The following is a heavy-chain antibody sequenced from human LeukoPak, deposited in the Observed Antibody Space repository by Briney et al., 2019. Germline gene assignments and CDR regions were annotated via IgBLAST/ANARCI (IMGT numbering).Heavy chain of an antibody. D-gene: IGHD6-19*01. J-gene: IGHJ4*02. CDR2: ISYDGSNK. CDR3: AREDSSGWYYFDY. Sequence: GGSLRLSCAASGFTFSSYAMHWVRQAPGKGLEWVAVISYDGSNKYYADSVKGRFTISRDSSKNTLYLQMNSLRAEDTAVYYCAREDSSGWYYFDYWGQGTLVTVSS. V-gene: IGHV3-30*04. CDR1: GFTFSSYA.